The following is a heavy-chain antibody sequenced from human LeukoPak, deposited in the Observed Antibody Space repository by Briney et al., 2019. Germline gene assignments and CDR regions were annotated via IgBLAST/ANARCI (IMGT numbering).Heavy chain of an antibody. CDR3: ATRYMPTENCFDP. V-gene: IGHV4-34*01. Sequence: SETLSLTCAVYGGSFSGYYWSWIRQPPGKGLEWMGEINHSGSTNYNPPLKSRVTITVDTSKNQFSLKLSSVTAADTVVYYCATRYMPTENCFDPWGQGTLVTVSS. CDR1: GGSFSGYY. D-gene: IGHD4-17*01. J-gene: IGHJ5*02. CDR2: INHSGST.